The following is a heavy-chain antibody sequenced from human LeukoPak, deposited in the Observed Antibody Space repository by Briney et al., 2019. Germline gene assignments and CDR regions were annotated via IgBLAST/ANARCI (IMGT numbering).Heavy chain of an antibody. V-gene: IGHV1-46*01. J-gene: IGHJ4*02. CDR2: INPSGGST. Sequence: GASVKVSCKASGYTFTSYYMHWVRQAPGQGLEWMGIINPSGGSTSYAQKFQGRVAMTRNSSISTAYMELSSLRSEDTAVYYCARRLGYCSDGSCYSLNYWGQGTLVTVSS. CDR3: ARRLGYCSDGSCYSLNY. D-gene: IGHD2-15*01. CDR1: GYTFTSYY.